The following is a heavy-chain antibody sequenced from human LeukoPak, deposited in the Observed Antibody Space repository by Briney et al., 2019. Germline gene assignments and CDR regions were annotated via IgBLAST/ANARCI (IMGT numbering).Heavy chain of an antibody. Sequence: GGSLRLSCSASGFTFSSSWMTWVRQAPGKGLEWVANIQADSNEINYVDFAKGRFTLSRDNANNSLYLQMDSLRHEDTAVYYCAREARGSSSLNIWGQGTMVIVSS. V-gene: IGHV3-7*01. CDR2: IQADSNEI. CDR3: AREARGSSSLNI. D-gene: IGHD6-13*01. J-gene: IGHJ3*02. CDR1: GFTFSSSW.